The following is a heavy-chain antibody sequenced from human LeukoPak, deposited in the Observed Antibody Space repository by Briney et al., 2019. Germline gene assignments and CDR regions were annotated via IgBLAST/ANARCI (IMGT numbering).Heavy chain of an antibody. D-gene: IGHD1-26*01. CDR1: GFTLRNYA. V-gene: IGHV3-23*01. Sequence: GGSLRLSCAASGFTLRNYAMSWVRQAPGKGLEWVSSIGAGDKYTYYADSVKGRFTISRDNSKNTLYLQMNSLRAEDTAVYYCAKDGSYAFDYWGQGTLVTVSS. CDR2: IGAGDKYT. J-gene: IGHJ4*02. CDR3: AKDGSYAFDY.